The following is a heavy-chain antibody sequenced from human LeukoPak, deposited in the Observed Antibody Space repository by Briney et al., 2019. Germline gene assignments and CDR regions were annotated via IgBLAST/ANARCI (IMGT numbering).Heavy chain of an antibody. CDR1: GYTFTSYG. CDR2: ISAYNGNT. V-gene: IGHV1-18*01. D-gene: IGHD3-3*01. Sequence: GASVKVSCKASGYTFTSYGISWVRQAPGQGLGWMGWISAYNGNTNYAQKLQGRVTMTTDTSTSTAYMELRSLRSDDTAVYYCARDATYYDFWSGYYTDWGQGTLVTVSS. J-gene: IGHJ4*02. CDR3: ARDATYYDFWSGYYTD.